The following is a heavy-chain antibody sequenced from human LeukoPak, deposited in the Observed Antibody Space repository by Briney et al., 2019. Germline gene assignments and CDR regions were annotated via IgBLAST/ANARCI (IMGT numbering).Heavy chain of an antibody. CDR2: INHSGST. Sequence: SETLSLTCAVYGGSFSGYYWSWIRQPPGKGLEWIGEINHSGSTNYNPSLKSRVTISVDTSKSQFSLKLSSVTAADTAVYYCAREERLPEPLEAFDIWGQGTMVTVSS. CDR3: AREERLPEPLEAFDI. D-gene: IGHD6-25*01. V-gene: IGHV4-34*01. J-gene: IGHJ3*02. CDR1: GGSFSGYY.